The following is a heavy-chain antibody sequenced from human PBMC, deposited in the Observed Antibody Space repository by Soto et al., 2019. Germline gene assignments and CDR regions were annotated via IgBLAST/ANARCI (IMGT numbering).Heavy chain of an antibody. D-gene: IGHD2-2*01. J-gene: IGHJ6*02. CDR1: GFTFSNYG. CDR2: ISYDGSDK. V-gene: IGHV3-30*18. Sequence: GGSLRLSCAASGFTFSNYGMHWVRQAPGKGLEWVAVISYDGSDKYYADSVKGRFSISRDDSKNTLYLQMNSLRAEGTAVYYCAKVTGYCSSSSCRRDYYYYYGMDVWGQGTTVTVSS. CDR3: AKVTGYCSSSSCRRDYYYYYGMDV.